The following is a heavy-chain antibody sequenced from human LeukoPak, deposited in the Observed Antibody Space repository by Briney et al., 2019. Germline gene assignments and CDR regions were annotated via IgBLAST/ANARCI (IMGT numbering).Heavy chain of an antibody. CDR3: ARGLRYCIDGVCQNWFDP. J-gene: IGHJ5*02. CDR1: GFTFSSYW. V-gene: IGHV3-74*01. D-gene: IGHD2-8*01. Sequence: GGSLRLSCAASGFTFSSYWMHWVRQAPGRGLVWVSRINSDGSSTSYADSVKGRFTISRDNAKNTLYLQMNSLRAEDTAVYYCARGLRYCIDGVCQNWFDPWGQGTLVTVSS. CDR2: INSDGSST.